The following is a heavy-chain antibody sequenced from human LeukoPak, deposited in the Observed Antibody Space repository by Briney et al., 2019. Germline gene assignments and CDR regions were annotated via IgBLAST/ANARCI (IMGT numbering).Heavy chain of an antibody. J-gene: IGHJ6*04. D-gene: IGHD3-9*01. V-gene: IGHV1-18*04. CDR1: GYTFTSYG. Sequence: ASVKVSCKASGYTFTSYGISWVRQATGQGLEWMGWISAYNGNTNYAQKPQGRVTMTTDTSTSTAYMELRSLRSDDTAVYYCARDHYYDMLTGYYPPLYYGMDVWGKGTTVTVSS. CDR3: ARDHYYDMLTGYYPPLYYGMDV. CDR2: ISAYNGNT.